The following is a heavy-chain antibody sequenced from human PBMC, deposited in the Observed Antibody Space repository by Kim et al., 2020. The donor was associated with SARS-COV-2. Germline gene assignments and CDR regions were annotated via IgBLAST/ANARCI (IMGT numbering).Heavy chain of an antibody. V-gene: IGHV3-7*01. D-gene: IGHD1-26*01. J-gene: IGHJ4*02. Sequence: DSVKGRFTISRGNAKNSLYMQMNSLKAEDTAVYYCARDLLGSYRYYYFDYWGQGTLVTVSS. CDR3: ARDLLGSYRYYYFDY.